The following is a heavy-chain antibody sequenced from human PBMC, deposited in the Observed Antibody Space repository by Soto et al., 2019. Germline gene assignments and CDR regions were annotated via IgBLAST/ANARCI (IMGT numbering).Heavy chain of an antibody. CDR1: GFTFSSYA. CDR3: ARGGYYDSSGYYAY. V-gene: IGHV3-30-3*01. D-gene: IGHD3-22*01. J-gene: IGHJ4*02. Sequence: GSLRLSCAASGFTFSSYAMHWVRQAPGKGLEWVAVISYDGSNKYYADSVKGRFTISRDNSKNTLYLQMNSLRAEDTAVYYCARGGYYDSSGYYAYWGQGTLVTVSS. CDR2: ISYDGSNK.